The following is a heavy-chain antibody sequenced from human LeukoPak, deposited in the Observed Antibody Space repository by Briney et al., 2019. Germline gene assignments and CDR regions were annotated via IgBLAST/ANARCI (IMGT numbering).Heavy chain of an antibody. J-gene: IGHJ4*02. CDR1: VYTFTGYY. Sequence: ASVKDSCMASVYTFTGYYMYWVRQAPGQGLEWMGWINPNSGGTNYAQKFQGRVTITRDTSISTAYMELSRLRSDDTAVYYCARGYFDYWGQGTLVTVSS. CDR2: INPNSGGT. V-gene: IGHV1-2*02. CDR3: ARGYFDY.